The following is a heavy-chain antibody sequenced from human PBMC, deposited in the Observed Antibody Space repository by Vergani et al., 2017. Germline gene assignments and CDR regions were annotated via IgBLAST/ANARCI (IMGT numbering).Heavy chain of an antibody. J-gene: IGHJ4*02. CDR1: GGSISSHY. Sequence: QVQLQESGPGLVKPSETLSLTCTVSGGSISSHYWSWTRQPPGKGLEWIGYIYYSGSTNYNPSLKSRVTISVDTSKNQFSLKLSSVTAADTAVYYCARDRDGSGWYYYWGQGTLVTVSS. V-gene: IGHV4-59*11. CDR2: IYYSGST. CDR3: ARDRDGSGWYYY. D-gene: IGHD6-19*01.